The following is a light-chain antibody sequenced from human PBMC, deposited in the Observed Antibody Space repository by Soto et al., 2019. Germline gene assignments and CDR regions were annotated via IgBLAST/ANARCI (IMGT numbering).Light chain of an antibody. CDR3: QQSLSTPTWT. Sequence: DIQMTQSPSSLSASVGDRVTITCRASQSISNYLNWYQQKPGKAPKLLIYDASSLRSGVPSRFSGSGSGTDFTLTISSLQPEDFATYYCQQSLSTPTWTFGQGTKVEIK. J-gene: IGKJ1*01. CDR1: QSISNY. CDR2: DAS. V-gene: IGKV1-39*01.